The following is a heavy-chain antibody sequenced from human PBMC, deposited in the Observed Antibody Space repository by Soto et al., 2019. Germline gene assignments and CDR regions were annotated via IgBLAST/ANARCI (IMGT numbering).Heavy chain of an antibody. D-gene: IGHD6-6*01. CDR1: GGSISSGDYY. J-gene: IGHJ4*02. Sequence: PSETLSLTCTVSGGSISSGDYYWSWIRQPPGKGLEWIGYIYYSGSTYYNPSLKSRVTISVDTSKNQFSLKLSSVTAADTAVYYCARDGVADRLYYWGQGPLVTVSS. CDR2: IYYSGST. CDR3: ARDGVADRLYY. V-gene: IGHV4-30-4*02.